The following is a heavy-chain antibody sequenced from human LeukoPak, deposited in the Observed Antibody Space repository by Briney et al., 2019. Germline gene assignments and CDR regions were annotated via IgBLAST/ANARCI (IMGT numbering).Heavy chain of an antibody. Sequence: GGSLRLSCAASGFTFSTYWMSWVRQAPGKGLEWVANIKQDGSEKYYVDSVKGRFTISRDNAKNTLYLQMNSLRAEDTAVYYCAKDYDYYDSSGYYTDAFDIWGQGTMVTVSS. D-gene: IGHD3-22*01. J-gene: IGHJ3*02. CDR2: IKQDGSEK. CDR1: GFTFSTYW. V-gene: IGHV3-7*03. CDR3: AKDYDYYDSSGYYTDAFDI.